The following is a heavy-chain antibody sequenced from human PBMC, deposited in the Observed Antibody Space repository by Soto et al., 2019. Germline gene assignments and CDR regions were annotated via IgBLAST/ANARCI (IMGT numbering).Heavy chain of an antibody. CDR2: INSDGSST. Sequence: GGSLRLSCAASGFTFSNYWMHWVRQAPGKGLVWVSRINSDGSSTSYADSAKGRFTISRDNAKNTLYLQMNSLRAEDTAVYYCAKGPWGNYRYTLDPWGQGTLVTVSS. V-gene: IGHV3-74*01. D-gene: IGHD3-16*02. CDR3: AKGPWGNYRYTLDP. J-gene: IGHJ5*02. CDR1: GFTFSNYW.